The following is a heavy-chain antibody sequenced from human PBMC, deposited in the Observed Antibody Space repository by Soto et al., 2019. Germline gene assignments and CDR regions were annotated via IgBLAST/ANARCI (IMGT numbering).Heavy chain of an antibody. V-gene: IGHV3-21*01. CDR2: ISSSSSYI. J-gene: IGHJ6*02. Sequence: GGSLRLSCVASGFTFSSYSMNWVRQAPGKGLEWVSSISSSSSYIYYADSVKGRFTISRDNAKNSLYLQMNSLRAEDTAVYYCARDRAYCSGGSCYSAGGAYYYYGMDVWGQGTTVTVSS. CDR3: ARDRAYCSGGSCYSAGGAYYYYGMDV. CDR1: GFTFSSYS. D-gene: IGHD2-15*01.